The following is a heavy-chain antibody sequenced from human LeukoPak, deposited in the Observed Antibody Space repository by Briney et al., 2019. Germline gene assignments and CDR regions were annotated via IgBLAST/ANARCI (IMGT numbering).Heavy chain of an antibody. CDR3: AKDSIPRFGESHPYYFDY. CDR2: ISGSGGST. V-gene: IGHV3-23*01. Sequence: PGGSLRLSCAASGFTFSSYWMSWVRQAPGKGLEWVSAISGSGGSTYYADSVKGRFTISRDNSKNTLYLQMNSLRAEDTAVYYCAKDSIPRFGESHPYYFDYWGQGTLVTVSS. J-gene: IGHJ4*02. D-gene: IGHD3-10*01. CDR1: GFTFSSYW.